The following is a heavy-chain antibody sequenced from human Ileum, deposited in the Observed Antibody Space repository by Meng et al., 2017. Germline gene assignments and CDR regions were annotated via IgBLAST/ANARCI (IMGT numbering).Heavy chain of an antibody. D-gene: IGHD3-10*01. J-gene: IGHJ4*02. CDR3: ARFYGSGTFEVHDY. CDR2: INYSGSR. CDR1: GVSVSTASCY. Sequence: QVRLQETGRQLVRHSETLSVPFSVTGVSVSTASCYWSWFRQPPGTGLEWIGLINYSGSRNYNPSLKSRVTMSVDTSKNQVSLRLTSVTAADTDVYYCARFYGSGTFEVHDYWGQGTLVTVSS. V-gene: IGHV4-61*01.